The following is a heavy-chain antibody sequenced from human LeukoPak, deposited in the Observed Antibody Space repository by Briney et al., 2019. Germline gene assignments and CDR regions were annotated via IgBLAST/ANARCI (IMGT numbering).Heavy chain of an antibody. CDR1: GGSISSSSYY. V-gene: IGHV4-39*01. CDR2: IYYSGNT. D-gene: IGHD6-13*01. CDR3: ASPYSTSWYNWFDP. J-gene: IGHJ5*02. Sequence: SETLSLTCTVSGGSISSSSYYWGWIRQPPGKGLEWIGSIYYSGNTYYNPSLKSRVTISVDTSKNQFYLKLSSVTAADTAVYYCASPYSTSWYNWFDPWGQGTLVTVSS.